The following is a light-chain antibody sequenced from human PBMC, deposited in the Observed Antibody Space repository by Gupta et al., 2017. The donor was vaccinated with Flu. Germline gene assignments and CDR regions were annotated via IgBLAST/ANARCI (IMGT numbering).Light chain of an antibody. J-gene: IGLJ3*02. Sequence: VTQQPSFSVSPGVTVTLTCGLTSGSVATNFYPSCYQQTPGQAPRTLIYATDVRSSGVPDRCSASILGNKEAPPTTGAEAVDEGEEYYALWMGSDIWVFGGGTKLTVL. CDR2: ATD. CDR3: ALWMGSDIWV. V-gene: IGLV8-61*01. CDR1: SGSVATNFY.